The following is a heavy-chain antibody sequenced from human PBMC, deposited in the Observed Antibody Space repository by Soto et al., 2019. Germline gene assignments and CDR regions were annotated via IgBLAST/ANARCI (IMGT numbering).Heavy chain of an antibody. V-gene: IGHV1-69*06. CDR3: ASSSGSYYARLDY. CDR1: GGTSSSNA. CDR2: IIPIFGTA. Sequence: QVQLVQSGAEVKKPGSSVKVSCKASGGTSSSNAITWLRQAPGQGLEWMGGIIPIFGTANYAQKFQGRVTITADKSTSTAYMELSSLRSEDTAVYYCASSSGSYYARLDYWGQGTLVTVSS. D-gene: IGHD1-26*01. J-gene: IGHJ4*02.